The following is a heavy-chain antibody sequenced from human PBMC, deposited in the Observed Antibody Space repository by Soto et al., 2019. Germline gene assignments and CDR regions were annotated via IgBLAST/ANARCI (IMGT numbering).Heavy chain of an antibody. Sequence: QITLKESGPTLVKPTQPLTLTCTFSGFSLSTSGVGVGWIRQPPGKALEWLALIYWDDDKRYSPSLKSRLTISRDTSQNRVVLTMTNMDPVDTATYYCARDYGGFYFDYWGQGTLVTVSS. D-gene: IGHD4-17*01. CDR2: IYWDDDK. CDR1: GFSLSTSGVG. J-gene: IGHJ4*02. CDR3: ARDYGGFYFDY. V-gene: IGHV2-5*02.